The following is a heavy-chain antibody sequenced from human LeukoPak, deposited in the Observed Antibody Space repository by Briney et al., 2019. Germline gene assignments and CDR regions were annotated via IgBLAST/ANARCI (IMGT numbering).Heavy chain of an antibody. J-gene: IGHJ3*02. D-gene: IGHD3-22*01. CDR3: ARVPRFDSSGYYELGAFDI. CDR1: GFTFSSYG. V-gene: IGHV3-33*01. CDR2: IWYDGSNK. Sequence: PGRSLRLSCAASGFTFSSYGMHWVRQAPGMGLEWVAVIWYDGSNKYYADSVKGRFTISRDNSKNTLYLQMNSLRAEDTAVYYCARVPRFDSSGYYELGAFDIWGQGTMVTVSS.